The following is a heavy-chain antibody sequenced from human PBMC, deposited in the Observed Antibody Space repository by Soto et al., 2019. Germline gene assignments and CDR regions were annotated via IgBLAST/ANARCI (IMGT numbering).Heavy chain of an antibody. CDR3: AKDTFAYCSGGSCLYYYGMDV. CDR2: ISYDGRSK. V-gene: IGHV3-30*18. D-gene: IGHD2-15*01. CDR1: GFIFNIYG. J-gene: IGHJ6*02. Sequence: QAQLVESGGGAVQPGRSPRLSCTAPGFIFNIYGMHWVRQAPGKGLEWVAVISYDGRSKYYADSVKGRFTVSRDNSNDTVYLQLNSLRAEDTAVYYCAKDTFAYCSGGSCLYYYGMDVWGQGTTVTVSS.